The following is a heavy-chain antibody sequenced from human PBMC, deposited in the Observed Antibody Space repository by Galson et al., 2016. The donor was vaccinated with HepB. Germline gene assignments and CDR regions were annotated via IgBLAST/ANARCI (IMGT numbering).Heavy chain of an antibody. D-gene: IGHD5-18*01. J-gene: IGHJ4*02. V-gene: IGHV3-21*01. CDR2: ISSSSNYI. CDR1: GINFSSYS. CDR3: ARDPRGPQVWATYFDH. Sequence: SLRLSCAASGINFSSYSMNWVRQAPGKGLEWVSSISSSSNYIYYAESVKGRFTISRDNAKNSLYLQMNSLRAEDTAVYYCARDPRGPQVWATYFDHWGQGTLVTVSS.